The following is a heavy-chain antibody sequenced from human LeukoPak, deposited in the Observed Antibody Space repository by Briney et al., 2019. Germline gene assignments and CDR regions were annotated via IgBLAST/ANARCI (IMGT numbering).Heavy chain of an antibody. D-gene: IGHD3-10*01. CDR1: GFTFDDYG. V-gene: IGHV3-43D*03. CDR3: AKDKFDGSGSYYFDY. Sequence: GGSLRLSCAASGFTFDDYGMHWVRQAPGKGLEWVALISWDGGRTYYADSVKGRFTISRDNSKNSLYLQMNSLRAEDTALYYCAKDKFDGSGSYYFDYWGQGTLVTVSS. J-gene: IGHJ4*02. CDR2: ISWDGGRT.